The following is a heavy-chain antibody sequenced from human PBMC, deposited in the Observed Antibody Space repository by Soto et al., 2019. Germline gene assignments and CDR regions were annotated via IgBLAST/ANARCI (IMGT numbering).Heavy chain of an antibody. V-gene: IGHV1-3*05. J-gene: IGHJ5*02. CDR2: INAGNGNT. CDR3: ARGSPLWFDP. Sequence: QVQLVQSGAEEKKPGATVKVSCKASGYTFTSYAMDWVRQAPGQRLEWMGWINAGNGNTKYSQKFQGRVTITRDTSASTAYTELSSLRSEDPAVYYCARGSPLWFDPWGQGTLVTVSS. CDR1: GYTFTSYA.